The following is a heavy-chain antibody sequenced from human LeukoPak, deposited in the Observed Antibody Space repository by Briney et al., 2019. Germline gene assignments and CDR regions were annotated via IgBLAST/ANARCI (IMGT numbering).Heavy chain of an antibody. J-gene: IGHJ4*02. CDR3: AKSPFKSYDYVWGSYRSPEFDY. Sequence: ASVKVSCKASGYTFTSHGISWVRQAPGQGLEWMGWISTYNGNTNYAQKLQGRVSMTTDTSTSTAYMDLRSLRSDDTAVYYCAKSPFKSYDYVWGSYRSPEFDYWGQGTLVTVSS. CDR2: ISTYNGNT. D-gene: IGHD3-16*02. V-gene: IGHV1-18*01. CDR1: GYTFTSHG.